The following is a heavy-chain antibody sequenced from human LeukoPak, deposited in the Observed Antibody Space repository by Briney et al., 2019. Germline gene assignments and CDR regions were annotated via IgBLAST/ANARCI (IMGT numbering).Heavy chain of an antibody. Sequence: SETLSLTSTVSGASISTTSYFWDWIRQPPGKGLEWIGGVYYGGSTYYNPSLKSRVTISVDTSKNQFSLTLSSVTAADTAVYYCARLGTGGRATDIWGQGTMVTVSS. D-gene: IGHD1-14*01. CDR1: GASISTTSYF. CDR2: VYYGGST. CDR3: ARLGTGGRATDI. J-gene: IGHJ3*02. V-gene: IGHV4-39*01.